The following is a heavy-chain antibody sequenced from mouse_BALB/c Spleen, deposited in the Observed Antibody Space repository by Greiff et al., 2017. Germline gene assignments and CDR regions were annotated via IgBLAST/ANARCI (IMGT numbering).Heavy chain of an antibody. CDR1: GYSITSDYA. J-gene: IGHJ2*01. V-gene: IGHV3-2*02. Sequence: EVMLVESGPGLVKPSQSLSLTCTVTGYSITSDYAWNWIRQFPGNKLEWMGYISYSGSTSYNPSLKSRISITRDTSKNQFFLQLNSVTTEDTATYYCARSIFYYYGSSHFDYWGQGTTLTVSS. D-gene: IGHD1-1*01. CDR2: ISYSGST. CDR3: ARSIFYYYGSSHFDY.